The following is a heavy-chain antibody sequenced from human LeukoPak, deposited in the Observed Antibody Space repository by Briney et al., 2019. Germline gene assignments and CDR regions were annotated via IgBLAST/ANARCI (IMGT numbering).Heavy chain of an antibody. CDR3: ARGLEGTYNAFDL. Sequence: ASVKVSCKASGYTFTGYYMYWVRQAPAQGLEWMGWINPKRGGTNYAQKFQGRVTMTRDTSISTAYMELTRLRSDDTAVYYCARGLEGTYNAFDLWGQGTMVTVSS. D-gene: IGHD3-16*01. CDR2: INPKRGGT. J-gene: IGHJ3*01. CDR1: GYTFTGYY. V-gene: IGHV1-2*02.